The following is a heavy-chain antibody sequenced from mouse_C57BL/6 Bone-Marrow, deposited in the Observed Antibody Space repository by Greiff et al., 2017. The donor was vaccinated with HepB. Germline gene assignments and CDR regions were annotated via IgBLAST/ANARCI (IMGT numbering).Heavy chain of an antibody. D-gene: IGHD1-1*01. J-gene: IGHJ2*01. CDR1: GFTFSDAW. CDR2: IRNKANNHAT. V-gene: IGHV6-6*01. Sequence: DVKLVESGGGLVQPGGSMKLSCAASGFTFSDAWMDWVRQSPEKGLEWVAEIRNKANNHATYYAESVKGRFTISRDDSKSSVYLQMNNLRAEDTGIYYCTTLVAPYYFDYWGQGTTLTVSS. CDR3: TTLVAPYYFDY.